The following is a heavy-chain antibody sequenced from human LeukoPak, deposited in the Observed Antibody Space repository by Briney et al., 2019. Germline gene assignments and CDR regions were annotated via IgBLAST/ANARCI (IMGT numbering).Heavy chain of an antibody. CDR3: ARAGHFDWLRIDY. Sequence: ASVKVSCKASGYTFTSYGISWVRQAPGQGLEWMGWINPNSGGTNYAQKFQGRVTMTRDTSISTAYMELSRLRSDDTAVYYCARAGHFDWLRIDYWGQGTLVTVSS. V-gene: IGHV1-2*02. CDR1: GYTFTSYG. D-gene: IGHD3-9*01. J-gene: IGHJ4*02. CDR2: INPNSGGT.